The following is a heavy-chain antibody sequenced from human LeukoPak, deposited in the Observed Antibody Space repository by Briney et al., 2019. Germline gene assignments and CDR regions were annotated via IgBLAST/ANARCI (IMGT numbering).Heavy chain of an antibody. Sequence: GGSLRLSCAASGFTFSSYGTHWVRQAPGKGLEGVAVISYDGSNKYYADSVKGRFTISRDNSKNTLYLQMNSLRAEDTAVYYCAKEGSWDSSGWYDYWGQGNLVTVSS. V-gene: IGHV3-30*18. CDR3: AKEGSWDSSGWYDY. CDR1: GFTFSSYG. J-gene: IGHJ4*02. CDR2: ISYDGSNK. D-gene: IGHD6-19*01.